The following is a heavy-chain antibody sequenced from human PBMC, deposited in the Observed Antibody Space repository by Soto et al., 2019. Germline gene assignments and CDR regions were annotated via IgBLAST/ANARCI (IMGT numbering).Heavy chain of an antibody. Sequence: PGGSLRLSCAASGFIFNSYGIYWVRQAPGKGLEWVAVIWYDGSNKYYADSVKGRFTISRDNSKNTLYLQMNSLRAEDTAVYYCARKSVYGMDVWGQGTTVTVSS. CDR1: GFIFNSYG. V-gene: IGHV3-33*01. CDR2: IWYDGSNK. CDR3: ARKSVYGMDV. J-gene: IGHJ6*02.